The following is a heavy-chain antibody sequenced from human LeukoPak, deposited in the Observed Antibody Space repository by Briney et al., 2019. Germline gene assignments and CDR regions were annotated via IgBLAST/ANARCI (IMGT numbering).Heavy chain of an antibody. J-gene: IGHJ6*03. CDR2: IYYSGST. V-gene: IGHV4-59*12. CDR1: GGSISSYY. Sequence: SETLSLTCTVSGGSISSYYWSWIRQPPGKGLEWIGYIYYSGSTNYNPSLKSRVTISVDTSKNQFSLKLSSVTAADTAVYYCARGRRGVRRMPWGYYYMDVWGKGTTVTVSS. CDR3: ARGRRGVRRMPWGYYYMDV. D-gene: IGHD3-16*01.